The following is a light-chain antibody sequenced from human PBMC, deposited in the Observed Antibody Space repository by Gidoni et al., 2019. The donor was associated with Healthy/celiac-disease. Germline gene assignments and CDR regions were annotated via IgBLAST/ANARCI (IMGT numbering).Light chain of an antibody. J-gene: IGLJ2*01. CDR3: SSYAGSNNFVV. CDR1: SRDVGGYNY. CDR2: EVS. Sequence: QSALTHPPSASGSPGQSVPISCTGTSRDVGGYNYVSCYQQHPGKAPKLMMYEVSKRPSGVPDRFSGSKSGNTASLTVSGLQAEDEADYYCSSYAGSNNFVVFGGGTKLTVL. V-gene: IGLV2-8*01.